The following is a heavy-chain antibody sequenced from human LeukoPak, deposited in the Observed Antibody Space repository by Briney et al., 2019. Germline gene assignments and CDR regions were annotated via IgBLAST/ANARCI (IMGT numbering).Heavy chain of an antibody. CDR3: AREAEVAPQIAAAGRYYYYGMDV. J-gene: IGHJ6*02. CDR2: MNPNSGNT. D-gene: IGHD6-13*01. Sequence: ASVKVSCKASGYTFTSYDINWVRQATGQGLEWMGWMNPNSGNTGYAQKFQGRVTMTRNTSISTAYMELSSLRSEDTAVYYCAREAEVAPQIAAAGRYYYYGMDVWGQGTTVTVSS. V-gene: IGHV1-8*01. CDR1: GYTFTSYD.